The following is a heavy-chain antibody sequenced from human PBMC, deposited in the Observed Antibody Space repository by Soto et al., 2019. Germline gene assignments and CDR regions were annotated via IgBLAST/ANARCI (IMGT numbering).Heavy chain of an antibody. D-gene: IGHD3-3*01. V-gene: IGHV3-30*03. J-gene: IGHJ4*02. CDR3: HASFRPYYDFWSGPGTDY. CDR2: ISYDGSNK. Sequence: HPGGSLRLSCAASGFTFSSYGMHWVRQAPGKGLEWVAVISYDGSNKYYADSVKGRFTISRDNSKNTLYLQMNSLRAEDTAVYYCHASFRPYYDFWSGPGTDYWGQGTLVTVSS. CDR1: GFTFSSYG.